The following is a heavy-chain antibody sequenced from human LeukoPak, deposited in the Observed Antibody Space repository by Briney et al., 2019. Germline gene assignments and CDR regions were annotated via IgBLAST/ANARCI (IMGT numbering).Heavy chain of an antibody. CDR3: ARGGGYSYGING. D-gene: IGHD5-18*01. J-gene: IGHJ4*02. CDR2: IYHSGST. Sequence: SETLSLTCAVSGGSISSSNWWSWVRQPPGKGLEWIGEIYHSGSTNYNPSLKSRVTISVDTSKNQFSLKLSSVTAADTAVYYCARGGGYSYGINGWGQGTLVTVSS. CDR1: GGSISSSNW. V-gene: IGHV4-4*02.